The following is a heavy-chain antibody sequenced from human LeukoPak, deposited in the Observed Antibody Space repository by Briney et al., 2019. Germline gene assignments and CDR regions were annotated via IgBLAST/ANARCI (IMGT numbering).Heavy chain of an antibody. V-gene: IGHV4-38-2*02. CDR3: ARVSGIVVAGTGWFDP. J-gene: IGHJ5*02. Sequence: NPSETLSLTCTVSGYSISSGYYWAWIRQPPGKGLEWIASAFHSGSTFYNPSLASRVGTSVDTSKNQFSLDLSSVTAADTAVYYCARVSGIVVAGTGWFDPWGQGTLVIVSA. CDR1: GYSISSGYY. CDR2: AFHSGST. D-gene: IGHD6-19*01.